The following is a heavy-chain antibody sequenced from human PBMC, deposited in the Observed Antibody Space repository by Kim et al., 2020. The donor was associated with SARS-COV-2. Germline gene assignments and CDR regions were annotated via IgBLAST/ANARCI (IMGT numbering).Heavy chain of an antibody. V-gene: IGHV4-34*01. CDR2: INHSGST. D-gene: IGHD2-2*01. CDR1: GGSFSGYY. Sequence: SETLSLTCAVYGGSFSGYYWSWIRQPPGKGLEWIGEINHSGSTNYNPSLKSRVTISVDTSKNQFSLKLSSVTAADTAVYYCARANTGLMVVVPAAMNYYYYGMDVWGQGTTVTVSS. J-gene: IGHJ6*02. CDR3: ARANTGLMVVVPAAMNYYYYGMDV.